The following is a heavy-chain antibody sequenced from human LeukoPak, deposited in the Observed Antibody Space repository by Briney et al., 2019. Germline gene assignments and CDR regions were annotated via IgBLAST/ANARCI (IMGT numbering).Heavy chain of an antibody. J-gene: IGHJ5*02. CDR3: ARPKNTEQQLVNWFDP. CDR1: GFTFSSYA. Sequence: GRSLRLSCAASGFTFSSYAMHWVRQAPGKGLEWVAVISYDGSNKYHADSVKGRFTISRDNSKNTLYLQMNSLRAEDTAVYYCARPKNTEQQLVNWFDPWGQGTLVTVSS. CDR2: ISYDGSNK. V-gene: IGHV3-30*04. D-gene: IGHD6-13*01.